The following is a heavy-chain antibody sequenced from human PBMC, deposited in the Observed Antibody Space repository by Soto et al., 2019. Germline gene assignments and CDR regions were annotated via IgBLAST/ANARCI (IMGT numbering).Heavy chain of an antibody. CDR1: GGTFSSYA. V-gene: IGHV1-69*12. CDR2: IIPIFNKV. J-gene: IGHJ4*02. Sequence: QVQLVQSGAEVKKPGSSLKVSCKSSGGTFSSYAISWVRQAPGQVLEWLGGIIPIFNKVNYAPKSQGRVTLTADDSTSTAYMELSSLRSADTAVYYCARAPIRLCSGDNCYSGLDSWGQGTLVIVSS. D-gene: IGHD2-15*01. CDR3: ARAPIRLCSGDNCYSGLDS.